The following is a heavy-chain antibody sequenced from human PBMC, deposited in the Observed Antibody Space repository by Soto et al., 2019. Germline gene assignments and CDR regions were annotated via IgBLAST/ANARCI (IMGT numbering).Heavy chain of an antibody. V-gene: IGHV4-59*01. D-gene: IGHD6-19*01. CDR2: IYYSGST. Sequence: QVQLQESGPGLVKPSETLSLTCTVSGGSISSYYWSWIRQPPGKGLEWIGYIYYSGSTNYNPSLKSRVTISVDTSKIQFSLKRSSVTAADTAVYYCARDRGSGWKLQGWFDPWGQGTLVTVSS. J-gene: IGHJ5*02. CDR1: GGSISSYY. CDR3: ARDRGSGWKLQGWFDP.